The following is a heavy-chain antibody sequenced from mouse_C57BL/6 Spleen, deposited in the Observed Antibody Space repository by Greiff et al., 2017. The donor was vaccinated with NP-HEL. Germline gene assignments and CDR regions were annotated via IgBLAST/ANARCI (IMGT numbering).Heavy chain of an antibody. CDR2: IRNKANGYTT. CDR1: GFTFTDYY. J-gene: IGHJ3*01. Sequence: DVKLVESGGGLVQPGGSLSLSCAASGFTFTDYYMSWVRQPPGKALEWLGFIRNKANGYTTEYSASVKGRFTIARDNSQSILYLQMNALRAEDSATYYCARFSYDYYWFAYWGQWTLVTVSA. V-gene: IGHV7-3*01. D-gene: IGHD2-4*01. CDR3: ARFSYDYYWFAY.